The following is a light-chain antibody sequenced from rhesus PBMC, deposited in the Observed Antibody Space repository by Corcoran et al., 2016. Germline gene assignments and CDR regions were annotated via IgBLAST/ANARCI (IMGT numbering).Light chain of an antibody. V-gene: IGKV1-21*01. CDR2: EAS. J-gene: IGKJ1*01. Sequence: DIQMTQSPSSLSASVGDRVTVTCRASQAITNDLAWYQQKPGETPKLLIYEASSLQSGVSSRFSGSGAGTDVTLTISSLQSEDFATYYCQQYYSAPWTFGQGTKVEIK. CDR1: QAITND. CDR3: QQYYSAPWT.